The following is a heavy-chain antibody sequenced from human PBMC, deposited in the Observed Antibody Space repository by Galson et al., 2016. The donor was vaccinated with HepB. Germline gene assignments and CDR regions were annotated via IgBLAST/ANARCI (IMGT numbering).Heavy chain of an antibody. V-gene: IGHV3-11*01. CDR1: GFTFSDYY. CDR3: ARGDRHSSSWWGFDY. D-gene: IGHD6-13*01. CDR2: ISSSGSYI. J-gene: IGHJ4*02. Sequence: SLRLSCAASGFTFSDYYMNWIPQAPGKGLEWVSYISSSGSYIYYAASVKGRFTISRDNAKNSLYLQMDSLRAEDTAVYYCARGDRHSSSWWGFDYWGQGTLVTVSS.